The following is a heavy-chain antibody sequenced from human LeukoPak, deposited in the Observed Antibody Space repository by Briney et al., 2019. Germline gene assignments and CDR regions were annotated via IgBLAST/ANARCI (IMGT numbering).Heavy chain of an antibody. D-gene: IGHD1-26*01. Sequence: ASVKVSCKASGYTFTSYGISWVRQAPGQGLEWMGWISAYNGNTNYAQKLQGRVTMTTDTSTSTAYMELRSLRSDDTAVYYCARVRGPGELPGYYYYYMDVWGKGTTVTVSS. CDR2: ISAYNGNT. CDR1: GYTFTSYG. J-gene: IGHJ6*03. V-gene: IGHV1-18*01. CDR3: ARVRGPGELPGYYYYYMDV.